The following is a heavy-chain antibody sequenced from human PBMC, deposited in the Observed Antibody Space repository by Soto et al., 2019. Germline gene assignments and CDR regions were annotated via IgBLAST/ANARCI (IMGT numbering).Heavy chain of an antibody. CDR2: FTSGGGT. Sequence: GGSLRLSCAASGFTFSNHAMSWVRQAPGKGLEWVSAFTSGGGTYYAVSVKGRITINADKSNNQLSLQLNSVTPDDTAVYYCARLIGDSWLDSWGQGTLVTVSS. CDR1: GFTFSNHA. J-gene: IGHJ5*01. D-gene: IGHD2-8*01. CDR3: ARLIGDSWLDS. V-gene: IGHV3-23*01.